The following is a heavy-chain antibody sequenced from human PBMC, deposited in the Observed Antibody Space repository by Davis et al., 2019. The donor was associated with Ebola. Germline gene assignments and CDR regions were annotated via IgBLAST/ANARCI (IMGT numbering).Heavy chain of an antibody. J-gene: IGHJ4*02. V-gene: IGHV3-30-3*01. CDR2: ISYDGSNK. D-gene: IGHD4-23*01. CDR3: ARDRWGDY. Sequence: GESLKISCAASGFTFSSYAMHWVRQAPGKGLEWVAVISYDGSNKYYADSVKGRFTISRDNSKNTLYLQMNSLRAEDTAVYYCARDRWGDYWGQGTLVTVSS. CDR1: GFTFSSYA.